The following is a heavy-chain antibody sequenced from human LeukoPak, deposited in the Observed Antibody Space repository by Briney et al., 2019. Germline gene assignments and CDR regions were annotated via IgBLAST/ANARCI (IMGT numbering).Heavy chain of an antibody. CDR2: ISWNSGSI. Sequence: GGSLRLSCAASGFTFDDYAMHWVRQAPGKGLEWVSGISWNSGSIGYADSVKGRFTISRDNAKNSLYLQMNSLRAEDTALYYCAKGGGSWYKADFDYWGQGTLVTVSS. V-gene: IGHV3-9*01. J-gene: IGHJ4*02. CDR1: GFTFDDYA. D-gene: IGHD6-13*01. CDR3: AKGGGSWYKADFDY.